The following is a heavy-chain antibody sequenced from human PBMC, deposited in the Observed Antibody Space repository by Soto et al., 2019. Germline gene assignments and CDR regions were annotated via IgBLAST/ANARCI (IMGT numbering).Heavy chain of an antibody. Sequence: EVQLVESGGGLVQPGGSLRLSCAASGFSFGSYWMSWVRQAPGKGLEWVANIKQDGSEKYYVDSVKGRFTVSRDNAKHSLYLQMDGLAAEAAARYYWARENENYYDSSAYYPALDYWGQGTLVTVSS. V-gene: IGHV3-7*03. CDR1: GFSFGSYW. CDR2: IKQDGSEK. CDR3: ARENENYYDSSAYYPALDY. J-gene: IGHJ4*02. D-gene: IGHD3-22*01.